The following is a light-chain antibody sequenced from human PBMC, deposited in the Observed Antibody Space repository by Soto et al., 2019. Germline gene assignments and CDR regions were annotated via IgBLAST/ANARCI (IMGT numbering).Light chain of an antibody. J-gene: IGKJ4*01. CDR3: LQYHHWPLT. CDR1: QNVSSR. Sequence: EIVMTQSPATLSVSPGERATLSCRASQNVSSRLAWYQQKPGQAPRLLIYGASTGATGIPARFSGSGSGTDFSLTISSLQSEDFAVYYCLQYHHWPLTFGGGTKVEIK. V-gene: IGKV3-15*01. CDR2: GAS.